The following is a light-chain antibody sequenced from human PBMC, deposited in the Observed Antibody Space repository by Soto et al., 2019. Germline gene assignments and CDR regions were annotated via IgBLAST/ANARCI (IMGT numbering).Light chain of an antibody. CDR3: QQYNNWPPIT. J-gene: IGKJ5*01. CDR2: GAS. V-gene: IGKV3-15*01. CDR1: QSVSSN. Sequence: MTQSPGSLSLSPGERATLSCRASQSVSSNLAWYQQKPGQAPRLLIYGASTRATGIPARFSGSGSGTEFTLTISSLQSEDFAIYYCQQYNNWPPITFGQGTRLEIK.